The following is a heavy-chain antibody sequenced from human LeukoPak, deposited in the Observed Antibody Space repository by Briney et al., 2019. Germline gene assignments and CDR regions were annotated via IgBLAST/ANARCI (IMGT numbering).Heavy chain of an antibody. CDR3: ARSMRGYAILTGYFDY. J-gene: IGHJ4*02. V-gene: IGHV3-30-3*01. D-gene: IGHD3-9*01. CDR2: ISEDATNK. CDR1: GFSLSSYA. Sequence: GGSLRLSCAASGFSLSSYAMQWVRQAPGKGPEWVSGISEDATNKYHADSVKGRFTISRDNSKNTLHLQMDSLRPEDTAVYYCARSMRGYAILTGYFDYWGQGTLITVSS.